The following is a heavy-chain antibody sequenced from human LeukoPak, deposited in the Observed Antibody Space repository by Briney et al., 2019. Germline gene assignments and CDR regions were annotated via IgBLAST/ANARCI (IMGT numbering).Heavy chain of an antibody. CDR1: GFTFSSYG. Sequence: LSLTCAASGFTFSSYGMHWVRQAPGKGLEWVAVIWYDGSNKYYADSVKGRFTISRDNSKNTLYLQMNSLRAEDTAVYYCARDHYDFWTLYYYYGMDVWGQGTTVTVSS. V-gene: IGHV3-33*01. CDR2: IWYDGSNK. D-gene: IGHD3-3*01. J-gene: IGHJ6*02. CDR3: ARDHYDFWTLYYYYGMDV.